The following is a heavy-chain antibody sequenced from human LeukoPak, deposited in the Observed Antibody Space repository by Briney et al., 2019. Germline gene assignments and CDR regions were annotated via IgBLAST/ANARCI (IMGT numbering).Heavy chain of an antibody. D-gene: IGHD1-26*01. CDR2: INPNSGGT. V-gene: IGHV1-2*02. CDR1: GYTFTGYY. J-gene: IGHJ3*02. Sequence: ASVKVSCKASGYTFTGYYMHWVRQAPGQGLEWMGWINPNSGGTNYAQKFQGRVTMTRDTSISTAYMELSRLRSDDTAVYYCARALGATGGAFDIWGQGTMVTVSS. CDR3: ARALGATGGAFDI.